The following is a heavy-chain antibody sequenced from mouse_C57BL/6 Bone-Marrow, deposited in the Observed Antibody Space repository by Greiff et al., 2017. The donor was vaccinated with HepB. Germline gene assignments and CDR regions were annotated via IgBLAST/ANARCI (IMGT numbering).Heavy chain of an antibody. D-gene: IGHD1-1*01. CDR3: ASTVVPYFDV. CDR2: IHPNSGST. V-gene: IGHV1-64*01. CDR1: GYTFTSYW. Sequence: QVQLQQSGAELVKPGASVKLSCKASGYTFTSYWMHWVKQRPGQGLKWIGMIHPNSGSTNYNEKFKSKATLTVDKSSSTAYMQLSSLTSEDSAVYYCASTVVPYFDVWGTGTTVTVSS. J-gene: IGHJ1*03.